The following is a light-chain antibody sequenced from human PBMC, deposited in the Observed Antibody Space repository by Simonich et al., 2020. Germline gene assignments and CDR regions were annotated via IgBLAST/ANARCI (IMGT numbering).Light chain of an antibody. V-gene: IGKV1-5*03. J-gene: IGKJ2*01. CDR3: QQYNSYPYT. CDR1: QSISSW. CDR2: KAS. Sequence: DIQMTPSPSTLSASVGDRFTITCRASQSISSWLAWYQQKPGKAPKLLIDKASSLESGVPSRFSGSGSGTEFTLTISSLQPDDFATYYCQQYNSYPYTFGQGTKLEIK.